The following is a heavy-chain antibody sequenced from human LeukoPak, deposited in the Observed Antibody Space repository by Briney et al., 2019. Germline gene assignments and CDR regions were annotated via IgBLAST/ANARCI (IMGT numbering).Heavy chain of an antibody. CDR1: GFTFSRYA. Sequence: GGSLRLSCAASGFTFSRYAMSWVRQAPGEGLEWVSSISDSDDITYYTDSVRGRFTISRDNSKNTLFLQMNSLRAEDTAVYYCAKDSTLYYFDYWGQGTLVTVSS. J-gene: IGHJ4*02. D-gene: IGHD2-2*01. CDR3: AKDSTLYYFDY. CDR2: ISDSDDIT. V-gene: IGHV3-23*01.